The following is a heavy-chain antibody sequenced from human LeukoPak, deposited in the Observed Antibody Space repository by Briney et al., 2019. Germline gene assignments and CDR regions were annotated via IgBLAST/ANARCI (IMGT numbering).Heavy chain of an antibody. J-gene: IGHJ4*02. CDR2: IYYSGST. CDR3: ARLYCGGGSCYIDY. Sequence: SETLSHTCTVSGGSISSNSYYWGWIRQPPGKGLEWIGSIYYSGSTYSNPSLKSRVTTSVDTSKNQFSLKLSSVTAADTAVYYCARLYCGGGSCYIDYWGQGTLVTVSS. V-gene: IGHV4-39*01. D-gene: IGHD2-15*01. CDR1: GGSISSNSYY.